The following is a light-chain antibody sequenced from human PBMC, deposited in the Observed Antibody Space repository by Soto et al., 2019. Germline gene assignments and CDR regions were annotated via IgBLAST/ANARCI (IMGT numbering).Light chain of an antibody. J-gene: IGKJ2*01. Sequence: DIVMTQSPDSLAVSLGERATINCKSSQSVLYSSNNKNYLAWYQQKPGQPPKLLIYWASTRESGVPDRCSGSGSGTDFTLTISSLQAEDVAVYYCQQYYSTPYTFGQGTQLEIK. V-gene: IGKV4-1*01. CDR1: QSVLYSSNNKNY. CDR2: WAS. CDR3: QQYYSTPYT.